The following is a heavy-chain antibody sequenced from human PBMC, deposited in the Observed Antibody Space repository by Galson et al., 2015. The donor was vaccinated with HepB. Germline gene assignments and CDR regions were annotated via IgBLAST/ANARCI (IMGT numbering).Heavy chain of an antibody. V-gene: IGHV1-18*01. CDR2: ISAYNGNT. CDR3: ARGPAPHSSSWYSYYYYYMDV. D-gene: IGHD6-13*01. CDR1: GYTFTSYG. Sequence: SVKVSCKASGYTFTSYGISWVRQAPGQGLEWMGWISAYNGNTNYAQKLQGRVTMTTDTSTSTAYMELRSLRSDDTAVYYCARGPAPHSSSWYSYYYYYMDVWGKGTTVTVSS. J-gene: IGHJ6*03.